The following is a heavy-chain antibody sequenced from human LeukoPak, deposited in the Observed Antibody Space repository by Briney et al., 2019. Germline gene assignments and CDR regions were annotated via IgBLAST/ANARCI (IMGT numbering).Heavy chain of an antibody. CDR1: GFTFGTYS. Sequence: GGSLRLSCAASGFTFGTYSMNWVRQAPGKGLEWVSYISSTSSTKSYAGSVKGRFTISRDNAKNSLYLQLNSLRAEDTAVYYCARSLVVGATYPYHWGQGTLVTVSS. CDR2: ISSTSSTK. J-gene: IGHJ5*02. D-gene: IGHD1-26*01. V-gene: IGHV3-48*01. CDR3: ARSLVVGATYPYH.